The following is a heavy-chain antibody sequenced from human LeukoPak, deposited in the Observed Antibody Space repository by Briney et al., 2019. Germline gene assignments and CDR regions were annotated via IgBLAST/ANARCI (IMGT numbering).Heavy chain of an antibody. CDR2: VNGDGSST. CDR1: GFSLSSYW. J-gene: IGHJ4*02. V-gene: IGHV3-74*01. CDR3: ATDRSLAS. Sequence: PGGSLRLSCAASGFSLSSYWVHWVRQAPGKGLVWVSRVNGDGSSTNYADSVKGRFTISRDNAKNSLDLQMNSLRAEDTAIYYCATDRSLASWGQGTLVTVSS. D-gene: IGHD1-1*01.